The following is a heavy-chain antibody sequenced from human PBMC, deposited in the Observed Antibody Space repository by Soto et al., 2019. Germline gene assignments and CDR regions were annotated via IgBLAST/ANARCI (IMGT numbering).Heavy chain of an antibody. V-gene: IGHV5-51*01. D-gene: IGHD6-13*01. CDR2: IYPGDSDT. Sequence: PGESLKISCKGSGYSFTSYWIGWVRQMPGKGLEWMGIIYPGDSDTRYSPSFQGQVTISADKSISTAYLQWSSLKASDTAMYYCARHRGRGAAAGTDYYYYGMDVWGQGTTVTVSS. CDR1: GYSFTSYW. CDR3: ARHRGRGAAAGTDYYYYGMDV. J-gene: IGHJ6*02.